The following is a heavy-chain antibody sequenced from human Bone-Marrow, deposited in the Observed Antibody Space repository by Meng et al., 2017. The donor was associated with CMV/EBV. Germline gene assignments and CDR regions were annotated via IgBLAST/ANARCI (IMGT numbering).Heavy chain of an antibody. CDR3: ATDQSRVRYSSSTYYSYGMDV. Sequence: ASVKVSCKVSGDTLTELSMHWVRQAPGKGLEWMGGFDPEDGETIYAQKFQGRVTMTEDTSTDTAYMELSSLRSEDTAVYYCATDQSRVRYSSSTYYSYGMDVWGQGTTVTVSS. CDR2: FDPEDGET. CDR1: GDTLTELS. D-gene: IGHD6-6*01. J-gene: IGHJ6*02. V-gene: IGHV1-24*01.